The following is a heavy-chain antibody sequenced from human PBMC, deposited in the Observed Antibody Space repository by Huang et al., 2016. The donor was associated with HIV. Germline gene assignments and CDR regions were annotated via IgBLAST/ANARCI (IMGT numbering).Heavy chain of an antibody. CDR3: ARDLWLRDLYYYYYMDV. Sequence: QVQLVESGGGVVQPGRSLRLSCAASRFTFSNYAMHWVRQAPGKGVEVGAVISYDGSNKYYADSVKGRFTISRDNSKNTLYLQMNSLRAEDTAVYYCARDLWLRDLYYYYYMDVWGKGTTVTVSS. D-gene: IGHD5-12*01. CDR1: RFTFSNYA. CDR2: ISYDGSNK. V-gene: IGHV3-30-3*01. J-gene: IGHJ6*03.